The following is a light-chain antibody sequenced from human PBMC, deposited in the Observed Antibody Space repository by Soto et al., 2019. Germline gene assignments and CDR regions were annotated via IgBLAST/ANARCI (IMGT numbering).Light chain of an antibody. CDR2: WAS. J-gene: IGKJ1*01. V-gene: IGKV4-1*01. CDR1: QSILYSSNNKNY. Sequence: IVMTQSPDSLAVSLGERATINCKSSQSILYSSNNKNYLAWYQQKPGQRPKLLIYWASTRESGVPDRFSGSGSGTDFTLTISSLQAEDAAVYYCLQYYTTPEALGQGTKVEIK. CDR3: LQYYTTPEA.